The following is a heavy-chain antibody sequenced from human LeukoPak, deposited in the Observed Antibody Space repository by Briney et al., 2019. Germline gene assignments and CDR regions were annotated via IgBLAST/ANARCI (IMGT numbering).Heavy chain of an antibody. CDR3: ARWDGYSSSPDY. D-gene: IGHD6-13*01. CDR1: GYTFTGFY. CDR2: INPHSADT. V-gene: IGHV1-2*02. Sequence: ASVKVSCKASGYTFTGFYMHWVRQAPGQGLEWMGWINPHSADTGYAQKFLGRVIMTRDMSISTIYMELTRLRSDDTALYYCARWDGYSSSPDYWGQGTLVTVSS. J-gene: IGHJ4*02.